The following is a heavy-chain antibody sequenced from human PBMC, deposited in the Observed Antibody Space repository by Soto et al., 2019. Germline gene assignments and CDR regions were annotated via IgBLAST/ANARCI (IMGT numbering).Heavy chain of an antibody. CDR2: IIPNLGIA. CDR1: GGTFRSYT. J-gene: IGHJ4*02. CDR3: ARDPRYSSSWHFDY. D-gene: IGHD6-13*01. V-gene: IGHV1-69*08. Sequence: QVQLVQSGAEVKKPGSSVKVSCKASGGTFRSYTISWVRLAPGPGLEWMGRIIPNLGIANYPQKFQGRVTITADKSTSTAYMELSSLRSEDTAVYYCARDPRYSSSWHFDYWGQGTLVTVSS.